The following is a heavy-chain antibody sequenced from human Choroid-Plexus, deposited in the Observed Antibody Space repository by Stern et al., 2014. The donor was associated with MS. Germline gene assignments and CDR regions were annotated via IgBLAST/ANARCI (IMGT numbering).Heavy chain of an antibody. CDR2: VSYDGSNK. D-gene: IGHD2/OR15-2a*01. Sequence: VHLVESGGGVVQPGRPLRLSCVASGITFGSCAMHWVRQAPGKGLAWVAGVSYDGSNKYYADSVKGRFTISRDNSQNTLYMQMSSLRPEDTAVYYCAKDRHYLTYFFDHWGQGSLVTVSS. CDR3: AKDRHYLTYFFDH. J-gene: IGHJ5*02. CDR1: GITFGSCA. V-gene: IGHV3-30*18.